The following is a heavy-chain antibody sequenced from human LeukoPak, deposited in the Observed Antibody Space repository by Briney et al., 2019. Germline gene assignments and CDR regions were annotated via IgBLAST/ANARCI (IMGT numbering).Heavy chain of an antibody. D-gene: IGHD6-13*01. Sequence: ASVKVSCKASGGTFSSYAISWVRQAPGQGLEWMGRIIPILGIANYAQKFQGRVTITADKSTSTAYMELSSLRSEDTAVYYCARDTYPYSSSDYYYGMDVWGQGTTVTVSS. CDR3: ARDTYPYSSSDYYYGMDV. V-gene: IGHV1-69*04. CDR2: IIPILGIA. J-gene: IGHJ6*02. CDR1: GGTFSSYA.